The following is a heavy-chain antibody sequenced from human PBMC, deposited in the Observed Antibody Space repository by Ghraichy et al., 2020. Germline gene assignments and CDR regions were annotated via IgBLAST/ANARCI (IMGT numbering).Heavy chain of an antibody. J-gene: IGHJ4*02. Sequence: GGSLRLSCAASGFTFSSYAMHWVRQAPGKGLEWVAVISYDGSNKYYADSVKGRFTISRDNSKNTLYLQMNSLRAEDTAVYYCARSAVVIHRARNSYYFDYWGQGTLVTVSS. CDR1: GFTFSSYA. CDR3: ARSAVVIHRARNSYYFDY. CDR2: ISYDGSNK. D-gene: IGHD3-22*01. V-gene: IGHV3-30-3*01.